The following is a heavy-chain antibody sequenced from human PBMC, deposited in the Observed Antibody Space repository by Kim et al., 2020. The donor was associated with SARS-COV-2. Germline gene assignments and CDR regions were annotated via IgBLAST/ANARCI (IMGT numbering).Heavy chain of an antibody. CDR3: AKDWGGNNYYYYGMDV. J-gene: IGHJ6*02. V-gene: IGHV3-30*18. D-gene: IGHD2-21*01. CDR2: ISYDGSNK. Sequence: GGSLRLSCAASGFTFSSYGMHWVRQAPGKGLVWVAVISYDGSNKYYADSVKGRFTISRDNSKNTLYLQMNSLRAEDTAVYYCAKDWGGNNYYYYGMDVWGQGTTVTVSS. CDR1: GFTFSSYG.